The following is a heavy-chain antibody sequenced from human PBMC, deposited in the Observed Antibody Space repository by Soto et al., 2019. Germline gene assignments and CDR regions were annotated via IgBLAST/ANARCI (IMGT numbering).Heavy chain of an antibody. J-gene: IGHJ4*02. CDR1: GFTFSSYA. Sequence: ESGGGVVQPGRSLRLSCAASGFTFSSYAMHWVRQAPGKGLEWVAVISYDGSNKYYADSVKGRFTISRDNSKNTLYLQMNSLRAEDTAVYYCARHALIVVVVAATPDYWGQGTLVTVSS. CDR2: ISYDGSNK. D-gene: IGHD2-15*01. V-gene: IGHV3-30-3*01. CDR3: ARHALIVVVVAATPDY.